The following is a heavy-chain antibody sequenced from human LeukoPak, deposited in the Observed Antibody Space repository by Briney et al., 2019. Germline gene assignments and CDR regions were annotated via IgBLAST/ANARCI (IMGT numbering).Heavy chain of an antibody. D-gene: IGHD3-10*01. CDR3: ARVGPTMVRGVPSYDY. V-gene: IGHV4-34*01. CDR2: INHSGST. Sequence: SETLSLTCAVYGGSFSGYYWSWIRQPPGKGLEWIGEINHSGSTNYNPSLKSRVTISVGTSMNQFSLKLSSVTAADTAVYYCARVGPTMVRGVPSYDYWGQGTLVTVSS. CDR1: GGSFSGYY. J-gene: IGHJ4*02.